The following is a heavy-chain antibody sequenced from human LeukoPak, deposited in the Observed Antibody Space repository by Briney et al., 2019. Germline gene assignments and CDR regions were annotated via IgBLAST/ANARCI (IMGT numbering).Heavy chain of an antibody. J-gene: IGHJ3*02. Sequence: GGSLRLSCAASGFTFSTYWMNWFRQTPGKGLEWVAKIKADGGEKDHVASVRGRFTISRDNAKNSLYLQMNSLRVEDTAVYYCARDFEYYDSSGYPNDDAFDIWGQGTMVTVSS. CDR1: GFTFSTYW. CDR2: IKADGGEK. CDR3: ARDFEYYDSSGYPNDDAFDI. D-gene: IGHD3-22*01. V-gene: IGHV3-7*03.